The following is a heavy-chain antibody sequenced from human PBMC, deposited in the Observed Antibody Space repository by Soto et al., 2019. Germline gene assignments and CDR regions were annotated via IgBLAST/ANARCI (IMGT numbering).Heavy chain of an antibody. CDR1: GFTFRSYA. D-gene: IGHD3-10*01. J-gene: IGHJ5*02. CDR2: ITSSGGNT. Sequence: GGSLRLSCATSGFTFRSYAMSWVRQAPGKGLEWVSTITSSGGNTFYAGSVKGRFTISRDNSKSTLSLQMNSLRAEDTAVYYCAKDSLHYGSGEVFDPWGQGTLVTVSS. V-gene: IGHV3-23*01. CDR3: AKDSLHYGSGEVFDP.